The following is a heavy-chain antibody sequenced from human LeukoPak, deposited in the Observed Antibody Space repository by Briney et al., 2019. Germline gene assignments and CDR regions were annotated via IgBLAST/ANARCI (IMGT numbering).Heavy chain of an antibody. CDR1: GVTVSNAW. V-gene: IGHV3-15*01. CDR2: IKRKTDGGTT. CDR3: TTLESYDSSGYYLDY. D-gene: IGHD3-22*01. J-gene: IGHJ4*02. Sequence: GGSLRLSCAASGVTVSNAWMSWVRQAPGKGLEWVGRIKRKTDGGTTDYAAPVKGRFTISRDDSENTLHLQMNSLKTEDTAVYYCTTLESYDSSGYYLDYWGQGTLVTVSS.